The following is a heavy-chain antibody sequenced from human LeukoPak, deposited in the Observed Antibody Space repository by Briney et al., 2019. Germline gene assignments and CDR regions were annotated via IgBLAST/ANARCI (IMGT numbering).Heavy chain of an antibody. J-gene: IGHJ4*02. Sequence: GGSLRLSCAASGFTFSRYAMSWVRQAPGKGLEWVSGISGSGGSTYYADSVKGRFTISRDNSKNTLSLQMNSLRAEDTAVYYCAKDRTWESTSSPTFDYWGQGTLVTVSS. D-gene: IGHD6-6*01. CDR1: GFTFSRYA. CDR3: AKDRTWESTSSPTFDY. CDR2: ISGSGGST. V-gene: IGHV3-23*01.